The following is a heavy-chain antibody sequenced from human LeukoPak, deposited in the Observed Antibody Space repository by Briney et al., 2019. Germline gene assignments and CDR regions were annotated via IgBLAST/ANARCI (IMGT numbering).Heavy chain of an antibody. CDR3: ASLWFGEAYFDY. Sequence: SETLSLTCSVSGGSISSYYWSWIRQPPGKGLEWIGYIYYSGSTNYNPSLKSRVTISVDTSKNQFSLKLSSVTAADTAVYYCASLWFGEAYFDYWGRGTLVTVSS. CDR2: IYYSGST. V-gene: IGHV4-59*01. J-gene: IGHJ4*02. CDR1: GGSISSYY. D-gene: IGHD3-10*01.